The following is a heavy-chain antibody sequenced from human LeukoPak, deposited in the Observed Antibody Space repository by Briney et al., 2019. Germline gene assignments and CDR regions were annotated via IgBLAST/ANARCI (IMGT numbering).Heavy chain of an antibody. CDR2: ISSSGSTI. Sequence: PGGSLRLSCAASGFTFSTYNMNWVRQAPGKGLEWVSYISSSGSTIYYADSVKGRFTISRDNAKNSLYLQMNSLRAEDTAVYYCARDLHPYLVVVPAAMGGDAFDIWGQGTMVTVSS. D-gene: IGHD2-2*01. V-gene: IGHV3-48*04. CDR3: ARDLHPYLVVVPAAMGGDAFDI. J-gene: IGHJ3*02. CDR1: GFTFSTYN.